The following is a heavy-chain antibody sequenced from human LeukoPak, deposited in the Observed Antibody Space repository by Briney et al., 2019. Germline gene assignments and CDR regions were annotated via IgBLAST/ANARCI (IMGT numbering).Heavy chain of an antibody. CDR2: IKRDGSEK. CDR1: GFTFSSRDW. Sequence: PGGSLRLSCVASGFTFSSRDWMTWVRQAPGKGLEWVANIKRDGSEKNYVDSVKGRFTISRDNAKNSVDLQMNSLRAEDTAVYYCARDLRYGVNSYNWFDPWGQGTLVTVSS. CDR3: ARDLRYGVNSYNWFDP. D-gene: IGHD4-23*01. V-gene: IGHV3-7*01. J-gene: IGHJ5*02.